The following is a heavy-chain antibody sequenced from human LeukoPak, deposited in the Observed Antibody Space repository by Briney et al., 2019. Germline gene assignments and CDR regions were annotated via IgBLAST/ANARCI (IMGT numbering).Heavy chain of an antibody. Sequence: PGGSLRLSCAASGFTFSSYSMNWVRQAPGKGLEWVSSISSSSSYIYYADSVKGRFTISRDNAKNTLYLQMNSLRAEDTAVYYCARDWFHAIDYWAREPWSPSPQ. CDR2: ISSSSSYI. CDR3: ARDWFHAIDY. CDR1: GFTFSSYS. D-gene: IGHD2/OR15-2a*01. J-gene: IGHJ4*02. V-gene: IGHV3-21*01.